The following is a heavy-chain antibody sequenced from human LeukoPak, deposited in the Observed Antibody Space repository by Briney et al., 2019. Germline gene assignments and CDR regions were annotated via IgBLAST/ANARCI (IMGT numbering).Heavy chain of an antibody. CDR2: IYYSGST. Sequence: SETLSLTCTVSGGSLRNYYWSWIRQPPGKGLEWIGYIYYSGSTNSNPSLKSRVTISVDTSKNQFSLKLTSVTAADTAVYYCAWYGSGTYSFDYWGQGTLVVVSS. D-gene: IGHD3-10*01. V-gene: IGHV4-59*01. J-gene: IGHJ4*02. CDR3: AWYGSGTYSFDY. CDR1: GGSLRNYY.